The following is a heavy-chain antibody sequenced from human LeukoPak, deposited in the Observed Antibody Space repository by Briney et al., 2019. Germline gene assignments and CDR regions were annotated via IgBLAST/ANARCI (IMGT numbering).Heavy chain of an antibody. CDR3: ARPGITAFDI. CDR1: GFTLSSHN. J-gene: IGHJ3*02. V-gene: IGHV3-48*01. D-gene: IGHD3-10*01. CDR2: ISSSGSIT. Sequence: PGGSLRLPCVASGFTLSSHNINWVRQAPGKGLEWVSHISSSGSITYYGDSVKGRITISRDNAKNSVSLYMNSLRAEDSAVYYCARPGITAFDIWGQGTMVTVSS.